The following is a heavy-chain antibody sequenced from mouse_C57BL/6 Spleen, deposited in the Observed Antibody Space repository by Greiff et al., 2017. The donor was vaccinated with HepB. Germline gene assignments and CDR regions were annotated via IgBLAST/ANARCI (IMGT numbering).Heavy chain of an antibody. J-gene: IGHJ2*01. D-gene: IGHD3-3*01. CDR3: ARSKDLARY. V-gene: IGHV2-9*02. CDR2: IWAGGST. Sequence: QVQLKESGPGLVAPSQSLSITCTVYGYSLTRYGVHWVRQPPGKGLEWLGLIWAGGSTNYNWALMSRLSISIDNSKSLVFLIMNSLQTEDTALYYCARSKDLARYWGQGTTLTVSS. CDR1: GYSLTRYG.